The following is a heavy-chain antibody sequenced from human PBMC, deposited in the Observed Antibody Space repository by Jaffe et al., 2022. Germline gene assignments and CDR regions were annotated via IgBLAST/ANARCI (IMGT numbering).Heavy chain of an antibody. D-gene: IGHD2-21*01. V-gene: IGHV3-23*01. CDR1: GFTFSSYA. J-gene: IGHJ4*02. CDR3: VLCGGDCIYYFDY. CDR2: ISGSGGST. Sequence: EVQLLESGGGLVQPGGSLRLSCAASGFTFSSYAMSWVRQAPGKGLEWVSAISGSGGSTYYADSVKGRFTISRDNSKNTLYLQMNSLRAEDTAVYYCVLCGGDCIYYFDYWGQGTLVTVSS.